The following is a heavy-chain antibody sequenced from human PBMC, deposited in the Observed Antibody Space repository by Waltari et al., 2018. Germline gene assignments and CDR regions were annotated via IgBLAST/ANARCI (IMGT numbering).Heavy chain of an antibody. Sequence: EVQLVESGGGLVKPGGSLRLSCAASGFTFSSYSMNWVRQAPGKGLEWVSSISSSSSYIYYADAVKGRFTISRDNAKNSLYLQMNSLRAEDTAVYYCARGEVSPGSGSGYWGQGTLVTVSS. CDR1: GFTFSSYS. D-gene: IGHD3-10*01. CDR3: ARGEVSPGSGSGY. V-gene: IGHV3-21*01. J-gene: IGHJ4*02. CDR2: ISSSSSYI.